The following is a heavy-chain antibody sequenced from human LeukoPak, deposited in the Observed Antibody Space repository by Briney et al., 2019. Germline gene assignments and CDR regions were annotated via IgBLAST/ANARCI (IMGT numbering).Heavy chain of an antibody. CDR1: GFILSDHY. J-gene: IGHJ4*02. Sequence: GGSLRLSCAASGFILSDHYMDWVRQTPGKGLEWIARTRQKVRGYSREYAASVKRRFTISRDQSNSLLYLQMNSLKSEDTAVYYCVRGVDGSCLDKWGRGTLVTVST. D-gene: IGHD5-24*01. V-gene: IGHV3-72*01. CDR2: TRQKVRGYSR. CDR3: VRGVDGSCLDK.